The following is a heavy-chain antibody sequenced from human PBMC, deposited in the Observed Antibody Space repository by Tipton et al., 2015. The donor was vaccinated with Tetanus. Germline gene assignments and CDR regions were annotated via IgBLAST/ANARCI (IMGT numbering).Heavy chain of an antibody. CDR2: ISSDSRTL. CDR3: ARGRGSSWFYV. V-gene: IGHV3-48*01. Sequence: SLRLSCAASGFMFTRYPMHWVRQAPGKGLEWLSFISSDSRTLFYAESVKGRFTISRDNAQNSLYLQINGLRAEDTALYYCARGRGSSWFYVWGQGTMVIVSS. CDR1: GFMFTRYP. D-gene: IGHD6-13*01. J-gene: IGHJ3*01.